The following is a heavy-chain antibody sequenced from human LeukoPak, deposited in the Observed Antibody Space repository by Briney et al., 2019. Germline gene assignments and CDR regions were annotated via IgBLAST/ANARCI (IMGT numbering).Heavy chain of an antibody. CDR2: INPNSGGT. V-gene: IGHV1-2*02. CDR1: GYTFTGYY. Sequence: ASVKVSCKASGYTFTGYYMHWVRQAPGQGLEWMGWINPNSGGTNYAQKFQGRVTMTRDTSISTAYMELSRLRPDDTAVYYCARDLLSDYGAIGGDYWGQGTLVTVSS. D-gene: IGHD4-17*01. CDR3: ARDLLSDYGAIGGDY. J-gene: IGHJ4*02.